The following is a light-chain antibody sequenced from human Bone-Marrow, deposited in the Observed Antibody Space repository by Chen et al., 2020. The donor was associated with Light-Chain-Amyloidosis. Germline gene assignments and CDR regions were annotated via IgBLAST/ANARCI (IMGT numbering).Light chain of an antibody. CDR2: GAS. J-gene: IGKJ2*01. CDR3: QQYDNWPPYT. CDR1: QSVSSN. Sequence: ESVMTQPPVTLSVSPGERATLSCRAIQSVSSNLAWYQQKPGQAPSLLIHGASTRATGIPARISGSGSGTEFTLTISSLQSEDSAVYYCQQYDNWPPYTFGQGTKLEIK. V-gene: IGKV3-15*01.